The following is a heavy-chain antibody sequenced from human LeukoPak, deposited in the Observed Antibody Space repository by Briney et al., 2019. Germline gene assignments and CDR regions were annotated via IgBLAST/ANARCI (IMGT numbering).Heavy chain of an antibody. CDR3: ARAWGSGYFDY. CDR1: GFTFSSYA. J-gene: IGHJ4*02. CDR2: ISGSGGST. D-gene: IGHD3-22*01. V-gene: IGHV3-23*01. Sequence: GGSLRLSCAASGFTFSSYAMSWVRQAPGKGLEWVSAISGSGGSTYYADSVKGRFTISRDNSKNTLYLQVNSLRAEDTAVYYCARAWGSGYFDYWGQGTLVTVSS.